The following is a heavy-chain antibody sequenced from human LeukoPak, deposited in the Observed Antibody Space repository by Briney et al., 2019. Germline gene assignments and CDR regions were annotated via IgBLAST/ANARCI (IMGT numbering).Heavy chain of an antibody. D-gene: IGHD2-2*01. Sequence: PWGSLCLTCAVYGLSFSGYYWSWIRQAPGKGLEWIGEISHSGSTIYNPSSMSRGFTSLDTSKNQFSLMLSSVTAADTAVYYCASAKIYCSSTSCSYYYYCYGMHLWREGTTVTVSS. V-gene: IGHV4-34*01. CDR3: ASAKIYCSSTSCSYYYYCYGMHL. CDR1: GLSFSGYY. J-gene: IGHJ6*01. CDR2: ISHSGST.